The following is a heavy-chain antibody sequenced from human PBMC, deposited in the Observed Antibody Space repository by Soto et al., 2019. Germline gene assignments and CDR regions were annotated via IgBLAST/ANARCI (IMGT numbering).Heavy chain of an antibody. D-gene: IGHD1-1*01. J-gene: IGHJ6*01. Sequence: QVHLVQSGAEVKKPGASVQVSCKASGYTSNSYAMHWVRQAPGQRLEWMGWINAGNGNTKYSRKFQGRVTITRDTSASPAYMELISLRSEDTAVYYCARSDNWNPDNTYYYYGMDVWGQGNTVTDSS. CDR2: INAGNGNT. CDR3: ARSDNWNPDNTYYYYGMDV. CDR1: GYTSNSYA. V-gene: IGHV1-3*01.